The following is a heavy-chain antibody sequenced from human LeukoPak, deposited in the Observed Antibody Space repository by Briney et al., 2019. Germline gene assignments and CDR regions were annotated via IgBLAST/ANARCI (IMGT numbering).Heavy chain of an antibody. CDR3: ARGVTTDWYFDL. Sequence: SETLSLTCTVSGGSISSYYWSWIRQPPGKGLEWIGEINHSGSTNYNPSLKSRVTISVDTSKNQFSLKLTSVTAADTAVYYCARGVTTDWYFDLWGRGTLVTVSS. D-gene: IGHD4-17*01. V-gene: IGHV4-34*01. CDR2: INHSGST. J-gene: IGHJ2*01. CDR1: GGSISSYY.